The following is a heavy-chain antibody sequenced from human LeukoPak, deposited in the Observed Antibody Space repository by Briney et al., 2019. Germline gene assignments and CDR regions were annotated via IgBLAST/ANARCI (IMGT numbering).Heavy chain of an antibody. Sequence: GASVKVSCKASGYTFTSYAISWVRQAPGQGLEWMGGIIPIFGTANYAQKFQGRVTITTDESTSTAYMELSSLRSEDTAVYYCARGTYYYGSGSYYEYWGQGTLVTVSS. D-gene: IGHD3-10*01. CDR1: GYTFTSYA. CDR3: ARGTYYYGSGSYYEY. CDR2: IIPIFGTA. V-gene: IGHV1-69*05. J-gene: IGHJ4*02.